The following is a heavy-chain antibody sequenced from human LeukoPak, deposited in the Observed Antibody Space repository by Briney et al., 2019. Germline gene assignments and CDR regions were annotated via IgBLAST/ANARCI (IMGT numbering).Heavy chain of an antibody. D-gene: IGHD6-19*01. CDR2: IYYSGST. CDR3: ARQGIAVAGTHY. V-gene: IGHV4-39*01. CDR1: GGSISSSSYY. J-gene: IGHJ4*02. Sequence: SETLSLTCTVSGGSISSSSYYWGWVRQPPGRGMEWVGSIYYSGSTYYHPSLKSRVTISVDTSKNQFSLKLSSVTAADTAVYYCARQGIAVAGTHYWGQGTLVTVSS.